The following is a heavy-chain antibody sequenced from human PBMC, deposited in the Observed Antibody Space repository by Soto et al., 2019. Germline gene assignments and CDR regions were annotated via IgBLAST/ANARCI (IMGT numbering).Heavy chain of an antibody. CDR2: IVPIFGTT. CDR3: ARGEAVAGLYNYPGLDV. V-gene: IGHV1-69*12. D-gene: IGHD6-19*01. J-gene: IGHJ6*02. Sequence: QVQLVQSGAEVKKPGSSVKVSCKVSGGTFSNYAIDWVRLAPGHGLEWMGGIVPIFGTTYYTQKCQGRATISADDSTTTAYLEMSSLRSEDTAIYYCARGEAVAGLYNYPGLDVWGQGTAVTVSS. CDR1: GGTFSNYA.